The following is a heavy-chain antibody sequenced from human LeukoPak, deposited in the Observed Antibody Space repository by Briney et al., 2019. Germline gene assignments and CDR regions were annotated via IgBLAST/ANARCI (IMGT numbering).Heavy chain of an antibody. J-gene: IGHJ5*01. Sequence: SETLSLTCAVYGGSFSDYYWSWIRQPPGKGLEWIGEISHSGSTNYNPSLKSRVTISVDTSKNQFSLKLSSVTAADTAVYYCARDRGSSGWFDYWGQGTLVTVSS. CDR1: GGSFSDYY. CDR2: ISHSGST. V-gene: IGHV4-34*01. D-gene: IGHD6-19*01. CDR3: ARDRGSSGWFDY.